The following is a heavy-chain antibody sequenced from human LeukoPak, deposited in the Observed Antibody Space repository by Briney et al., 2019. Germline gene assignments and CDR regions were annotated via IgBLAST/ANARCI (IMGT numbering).Heavy chain of an antibody. CDR1: GGSISNYY. CDR3: ATSRGYFDL. CDR2: IYYSGST. V-gene: IGHV4-59*01. J-gene: IGHJ2*01. Sequence: PSETLSLTCTVSGGSISNYYWSWIRQPPGKGVEWIGYIYYSGSTNYNPSLKSRVTISVDTSKNQFSLKLSSVTAADTAVYYCATSRGYFDLWGRGTLVTVSS.